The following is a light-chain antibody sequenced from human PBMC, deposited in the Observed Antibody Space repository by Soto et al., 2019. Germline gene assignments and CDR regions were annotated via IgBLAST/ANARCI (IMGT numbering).Light chain of an antibody. J-gene: IGKJ4*01. CDR3: QQRSSWPLT. CDR2: DAS. V-gene: IGKV3-11*01. Sequence: EIVMTQSPGTLSVSPGERATLSCRASQSVRSFLAWYQQKPGQAPRLLIYDASNRATGIPVRFSGSGSGTDFTLTISSLEPEDFAVYYCQQRSSWPLTFGGGTKVDI. CDR1: QSVRSF.